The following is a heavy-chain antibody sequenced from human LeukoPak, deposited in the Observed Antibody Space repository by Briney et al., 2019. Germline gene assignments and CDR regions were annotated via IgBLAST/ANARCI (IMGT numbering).Heavy chain of an antibody. J-gene: IGHJ4*02. CDR2: IYYSGST. CDR3: ATPYYYDSSGYYGFDY. D-gene: IGHD3-22*01. CDR1: GGSISSSSYY. Sequence: SETLSLTCTASGGSISSSSYYWGWIRQPPGKGLEWIGSIYYSGSTYYNPSLKSRVTISVDTSKNQFSLKLSSVTAADTAVYYCATPYYYDSSGYYGFDYWGQGTLVIVSS. V-gene: IGHV4-39*01.